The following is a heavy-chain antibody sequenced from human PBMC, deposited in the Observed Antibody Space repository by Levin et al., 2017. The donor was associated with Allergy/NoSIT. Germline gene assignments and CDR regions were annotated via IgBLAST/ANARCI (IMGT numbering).Heavy chain of an antibody. CDR1: GYTFTSYA. CDR3: ARGGSGNWNWWFDP. J-gene: IGHJ5*02. Sequence: PGGSLRLSCKASGYTFTSYAMHWVRQAPGQRLEWMGWINAGNGNTKYSQKFQGRVTITRDTSASTAYMELSSLRSEDTAVYYCARGGSGNWNWWFDPWGQGTLVTVSS. D-gene: IGHD1-7*01. V-gene: IGHV1-3*01. CDR2: INAGNGNT.